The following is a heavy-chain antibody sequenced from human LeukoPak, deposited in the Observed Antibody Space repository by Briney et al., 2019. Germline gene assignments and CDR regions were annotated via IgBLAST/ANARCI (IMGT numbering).Heavy chain of an antibody. J-gene: IGHJ4*02. Sequence: PGGSLRLSCAASGFTFSSYWMHWVRQAPGKGLVWVSRIMSDGSDTRYADSVKGRFTISRDNGKNTLYLQMNSLRVEDTAVYYCATMTTVTGRFDYWGQGTLVTVSS. V-gene: IGHV3-74*01. D-gene: IGHD4-17*01. CDR2: IMSDGSDT. CDR3: ATMTTVTGRFDY. CDR1: GFTFSSYW.